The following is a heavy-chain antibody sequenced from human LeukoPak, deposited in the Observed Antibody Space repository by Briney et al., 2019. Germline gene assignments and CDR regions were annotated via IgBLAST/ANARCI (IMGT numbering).Heavy chain of an antibody. V-gene: IGHV3-30*04. D-gene: IGHD5-12*01. CDR1: GFTFSSYA. J-gene: IGHJ4*02. CDR2: ISYDGSNK. CDR3: ARDSTWNSFDY. Sequence: GGSLRLSCAASGFTFSSYAMHWVRQAPGEGLEWVAVISYDGSNKYYADSVKGRFTISRDNSKNTLYLQMNSLRAEDTAVYYCARDSTWNSFDYWGQGTLVTVSS.